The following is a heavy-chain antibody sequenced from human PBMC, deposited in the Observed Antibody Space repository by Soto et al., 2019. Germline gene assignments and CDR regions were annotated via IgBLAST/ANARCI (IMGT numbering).Heavy chain of an antibody. CDR1: GFTFSHYI. V-gene: IGHV3-30*03. J-gene: IGHJ5*02. Sequence: PGVSLRLSCAASGFTFSHYIYHWVRQAPGKGLQWVAVIRDDGKKTNYATSVRGRFTVSRDMSKSTIFLQMNNLRIDDSAIYSCAREGDSHAFRGFDLWGQGTPVTVSS. D-gene: IGHD5-18*01. CDR2: IRDDGKKT. CDR3: AREGDSHAFRGFDL.